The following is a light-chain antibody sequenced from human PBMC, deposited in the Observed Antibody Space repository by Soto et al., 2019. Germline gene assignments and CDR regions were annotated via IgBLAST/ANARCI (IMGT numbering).Light chain of an antibody. V-gene: IGKV3-11*01. CDR3: QQHSNWQYT. Sequence: EIVLTQSPATLSLSPGERATLSCRASQSVSSYSAWYQQKPGQAPRLLIYDTSNRATGIPARFSGSGSGTDFTLTISGLAPEDFAVDYCQQHSNWQYTFGLRTRLEIK. CDR2: DTS. CDR1: QSVSSY. J-gene: IGKJ2*01.